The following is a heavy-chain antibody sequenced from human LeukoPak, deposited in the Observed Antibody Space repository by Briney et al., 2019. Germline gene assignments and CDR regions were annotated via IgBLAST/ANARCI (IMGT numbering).Heavy chain of an antibody. J-gene: IGHJ4*02. Sequence: GGSLRLSCAAPGFTFSDYAMSWVRQAPGEGLEWVSVISVSGGTTYYADSVKGRFTVSRDSSKHTLYLQMTSLRADDTAVYYCAKGTRGYSAYTFDYWGQGALVTVSS. D-gene: IGHD5-12*01. CDR1: GFTFSDYA. CDR2: ISVSGGTT. V-gene: IGHV3-23*01. CDR3: AKGTRGYSAYTFDY.